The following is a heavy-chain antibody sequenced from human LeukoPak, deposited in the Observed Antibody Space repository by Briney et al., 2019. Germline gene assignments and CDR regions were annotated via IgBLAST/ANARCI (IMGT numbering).Heavy chain of an antibody. CDR3: AREVGYCSGGNCYGLAV. V-gene: IGHV3-30*04. CDR2: ISYDGSNK. J-gene: IGHJ6*02. Sequence: GGSLRLSCAASGFNFRSYAMHWVRQAPGKGLEWLTLISYDGSNKYYADSVKGRFTISRDNSENTLYLQMSSLRAEDSAVYFCAREVGYCSGGNCYGLAVWGQGTTVTVFS. D-gene: IGHD2-15*01. CDR1: GFNFRSYA.